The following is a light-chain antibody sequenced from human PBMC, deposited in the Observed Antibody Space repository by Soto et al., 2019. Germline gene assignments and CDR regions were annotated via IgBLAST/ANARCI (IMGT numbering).Light chain of an antibody. CDR3: QYYKESST. Sequence: DIQMTQSPSTLSASVGDRVTITCRASQSIRSWLAWYQQKPGKAPKLLIHEASSSEIGVPPRFSGSGFGTEITLTISSLQPDDFATYYCQYYKESSTFGQGTRLEIK. J-gene: IGKJ1*01. V-gene: IGKV1-5*03. CDR2: EAS. CDR1: QSIRSW.